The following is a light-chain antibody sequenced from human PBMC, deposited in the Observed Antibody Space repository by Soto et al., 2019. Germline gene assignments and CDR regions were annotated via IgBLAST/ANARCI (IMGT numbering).Light chain of an antibody. CDR3: QTWGTAIHDVV. Sequence: HLVLTQSPSASASLGASVKLTCTLSSGHSNYAIAWHQQQPEKGPRYLMKLNSDGSHSKGDGIPDRFSGSSSGAERHLTISSLQSEDEADYYCQTWGTAIHDVVFGGGTKVTVL. V-gene: IGLV4-69*01. J-gene: IGLJ2*01. CDR2: LNSDGSH. CDR1: SGHSNYA.